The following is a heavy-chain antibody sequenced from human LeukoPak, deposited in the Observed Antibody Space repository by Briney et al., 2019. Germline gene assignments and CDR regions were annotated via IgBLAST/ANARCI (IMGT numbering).Heavy chain of an antibody. D-gene: IGHD3-9*01. CDR2: ISGSGCST. J-gene: IGHJ6*02. CDR3: AKGVWXSYYYGMDV. Sequence: GGSLRLSCAASGFTFSSYVMSWVRQAPGNGLEWVSAISGSGCSTYYADSVKGQFTISRDNSKNTLYLQMNSLRAKNTAVYYCAKGVWXSYYYGMDVWGQGTTVTVSS. CDR1: GFTFSSYV. V-gene: IGHV3-23*01.